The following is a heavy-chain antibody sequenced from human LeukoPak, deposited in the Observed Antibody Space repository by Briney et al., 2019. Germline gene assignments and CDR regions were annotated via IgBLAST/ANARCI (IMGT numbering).Heavy chain of an antibody. CDR2: TLYDGSNK. CDR1: GFTFSSYS. Sequence: GGSLRLSCAASGFTFSSYSMHWVRQAPGKGLEWVAVTLYDGSNKYYADSVKGRFTISRDNSKNTLNLQTNSLRAEDTAVYYCARGSGSGWHASFDYWGQGTLVTVSS. J-gene: IGHJ4*02. V-gene: IGHV3-30*04. CDR3: ARGSGSGWHASFDY. D-gene: IGHD6-19*01.